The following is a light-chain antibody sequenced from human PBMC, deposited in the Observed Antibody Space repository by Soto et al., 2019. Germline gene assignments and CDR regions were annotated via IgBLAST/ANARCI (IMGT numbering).Light chain of an antibody. CDR2: YIS. V-gene: IGKV3-15*01. Sequence: ELLVTQSPATLSVSPAAPASLSCSASQSAGNFLAWYQQKPGQAPRILIYYISTRAPGLPARFSGSRSGTEFTLTISSLQSEDFALYYCQQYNNWHTFGQGTKVDTK. CDR1: QSAGNF. CDR3: QQYNNWHT. J-gene: IGKJ1*01.